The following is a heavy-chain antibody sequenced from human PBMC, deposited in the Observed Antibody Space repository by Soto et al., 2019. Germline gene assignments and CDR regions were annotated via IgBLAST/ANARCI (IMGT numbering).Heavy chain of an antibody. Sequence: QVQLVESGVGVVQPGRSLRLCCAASGFTLSSYGMHWVRQAPGKGLEWVAIISFDGSNKYYADSVKGRFTISRDNAKNTLYLQMNSLRAEDTAVYYCAKGVQPWLGVADYWGQGTLVTVSS. CDR3: AKGVQPWLGVADY. J-gene: IGHJ4*02. CDR2: ISFDGSNK. V-gene: IGHV3-30*18. CDR1: GFTLSSYG. D-gene: IGHD5-12*01.